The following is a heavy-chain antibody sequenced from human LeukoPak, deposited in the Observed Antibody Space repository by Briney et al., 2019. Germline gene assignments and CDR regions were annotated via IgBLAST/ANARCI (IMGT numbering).Heavy chain of an antibody. J-gene: IGHJ5*02. Sequence: SETLSLTCTVSGGSISSYYWSWIRQPPGKGLEWIGDIYYSGSTNYNPSLKSRVTISVDTSKNQFSLKLSSVTAADTAVYYCARDLDHYGSGSTWFDPWGQGTLVTVSS. D-gene: IGHD3-10*01. CDR2: IYYSGST. V-gene: IGHV4-59*01. CDR3: ARDLDHYGSGSTWFDP. CDR1: GGSISSYY.